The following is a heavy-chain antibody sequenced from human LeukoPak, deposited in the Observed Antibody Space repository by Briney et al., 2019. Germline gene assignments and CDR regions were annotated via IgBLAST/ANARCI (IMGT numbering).Heavy chain of an antibody. CDR2: ISYDGSNK. Sequence: GRSLRLSCAASGFTFSSYAMHWVRQAPGKGLEWVAVISYDGSNKYYADSVKGRFTISRDNSKNTLYLQMNSLRAEDTAVYYCARDYLSGSYYPWGQGTLVTVSS. J-gene: IGHJ5*02. CDR1: GFTFSSYA. CDR3: ARDYLSGSYYP. D-gene: IGHD1-26*01. V-gene: IGHV3-30-3*01.